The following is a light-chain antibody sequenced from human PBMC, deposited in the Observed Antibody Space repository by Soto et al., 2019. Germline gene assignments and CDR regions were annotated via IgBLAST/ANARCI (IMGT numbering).Light chain of an antibody. Sequence: DIQMTQSPSSVSASVGDRVTITCRASQDIRTWLAWYQQKPGKAPKLLIYVSSSLQSGVTSRFSGSGSGTDFTITIRSLPPEDFATYYWQQANSFPFTFGPGTKVDLK. CDR3: QQANSFPFT. CDR2: VSS. CDR1: QDIRTW. V-gene: IGKV1-12*02. J-gene: IGKJ3*01.